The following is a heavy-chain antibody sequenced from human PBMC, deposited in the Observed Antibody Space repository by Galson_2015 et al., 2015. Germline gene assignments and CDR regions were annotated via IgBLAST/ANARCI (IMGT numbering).Heavy chain of an antibody. CDR3: AKDHWGYGDYGVEEAY. CDR2: ISYDGSNK. D-gene: IGHD4-17*01. J-gene: IGHJ4*02. Sequence: SLRLSCAASGFTFSSYGMHWVRQAPGKGLEWVAVISYDGSNKYYADSVKGRFTISRDNSKNTLYLQMNSLRAEDTAVYYCAKDHWGYGDYGVEEAYWGQGTLVTVSS. CDR1: GFTFSSYG. V-gene: IGHV3-30*18.